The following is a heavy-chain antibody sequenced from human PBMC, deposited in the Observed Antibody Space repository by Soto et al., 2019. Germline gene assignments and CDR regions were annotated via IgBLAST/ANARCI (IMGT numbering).Heavy chain of an antibody. D-gene: IGHD3-22*01. Sequence: EVQLLQSGGGLVQPGGSLRLSCAASGNTFSTFAMSWVRQAPGSGLKWVSGITGSGGSVYYADSVKGRFTISRDKSKNTLYLQMNSLRAEDTAIYYCAATGDSYYDSGANVAWRQGTLVTVSS. J-gene: IGHJ5*02. CDR3: AATGDSYYDSGANVA. CDR1: GNTFSTFA. CDR2: ITGSGGSV. V-gene: IGHV3-23*01.